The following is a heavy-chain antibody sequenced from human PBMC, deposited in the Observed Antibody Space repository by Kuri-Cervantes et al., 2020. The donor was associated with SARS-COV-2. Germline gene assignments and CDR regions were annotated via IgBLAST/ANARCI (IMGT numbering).Heavy chain of an antibody. Sequence: SETLSLTCAVYGGSFSGYYWSWIRQPPGKGLEWIGEINHSGSTNYNPSLKSRVTISVDTSKNQFSLKLSSVTAADTAVYYCARGRVYCSSTSCFIWSFDPWGQGTLVTVSS. CDR2: INHSGST. V-gene: IGHV4-34*01. J-gene: IGHJ5*02. CDR1: GGSFSGYY. CDR3: ARGRVYCSSTSCFIWSFDP. D-gene: IGHD2-2*01.